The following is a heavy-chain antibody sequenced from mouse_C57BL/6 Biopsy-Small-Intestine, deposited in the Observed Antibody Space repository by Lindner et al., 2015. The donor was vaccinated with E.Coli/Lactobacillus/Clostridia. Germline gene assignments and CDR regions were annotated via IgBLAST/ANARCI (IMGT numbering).Heavy chain of an antibody. Sequence: VQLQESGAELVRPGASVKLSCTASGFNIKDDYMHWVKQRPEQGLEWIGRIDPANGNTKYAPKFQDKATITADTSSNTAYLQLSSLTSEDTAVYYCASPLTGRNYWGQGTTLTVSS. CDR3: ASPLTGRNY. J-gene: IGHJ2*01. V-gene: IGHV14-3*01. CDR2: IDPANGNT. CDR1: GFNIKDDY. D-gene: IGHD4-1*01.